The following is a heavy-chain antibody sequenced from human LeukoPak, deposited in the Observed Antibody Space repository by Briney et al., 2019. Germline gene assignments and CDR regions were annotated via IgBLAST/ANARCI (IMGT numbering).Heavy chain of an antibody. CDR1: GYSISSDSY. D-gene: IGHD3-16*01. V-gene: IGHV4-38-2*02. CDR3: ARRNSMRGRYYYMDV. CDR2: MYHSGST. Sequence: PSETLSLTCTVSGYSISSDSYWGWIRQPPGKGLEWIGSMYHSGSTYYNPSLKSRVTISVDTSKNQFSLKLSSVTAADTAVYYCARRNSMRGRYYYMDVWGKGTTVTVSS. J-gene: IGHJ6*03.